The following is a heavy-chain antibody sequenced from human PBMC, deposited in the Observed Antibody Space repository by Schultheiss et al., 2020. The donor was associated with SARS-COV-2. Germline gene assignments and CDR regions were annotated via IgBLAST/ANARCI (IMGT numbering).Heavy chain of an antibody. Sequence: GGSLRLSCAASGFTFDDYAMHWVRQAPGKGLEWVSGISWNSGSIGYADSVKGRFTISRDNSKNTLYLQMNSLRAEDTALYYCAKAQPWYGERINADAFDIWGQGTTVTVSS. CDR2: ISWNSGSI. V-gene: IGHV3-9*01. CDR3: AKAQPWYGERINADAFDI. J-gene: IGHJ3*02. D-gene: IGHD4-17*01. CDR1: GFTFDDYA.